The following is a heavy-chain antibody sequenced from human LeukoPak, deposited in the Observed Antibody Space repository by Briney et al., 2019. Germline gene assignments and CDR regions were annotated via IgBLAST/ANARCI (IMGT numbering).Heavy chain of an antibody. CDR3: AREYSSSPYYYYYMDV. D-gene: IGHD6-6*01. CDR2: INQDGSEK. V-gene: IGHV3-7*01. CDR1: GFNLSSYW. Sequence: GGSLRLSCAASGFNLSSYWMSWVRQAPGKGLEWVANINQDGSEKYYVDSVKGRFTISRDNAKNSLYLQMNSLRAEDTAVYYCAREYSSSPYYYYYMDVWGKGTTVTVSS. J-gene: IGHJ6*03.